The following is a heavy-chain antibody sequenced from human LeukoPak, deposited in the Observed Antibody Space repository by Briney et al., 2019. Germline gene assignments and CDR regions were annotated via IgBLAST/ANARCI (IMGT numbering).Heavy chain of an antibody. J-gene: IGHJ4*02. Sequence: SETLSPTCTVDGGSLSGYYWSWIRQTPGMGLEWIGEINSGGSTNYNPSLKSRVTISVDTSKNQFSLKVNSVTAADTALYYCARDDLATTATGGFDYGGQGALVTVSS. V-gene: IGHV4-34*01. CDR3: ARDDLATTATGGFDY. CDR1: GGSLSGYY. D-gene: IGHD1-1*01. CDR2: INSGGST.